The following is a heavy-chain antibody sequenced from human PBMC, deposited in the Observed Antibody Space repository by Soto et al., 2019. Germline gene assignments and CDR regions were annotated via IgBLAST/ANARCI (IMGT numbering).Heavy chain of an antibody. D-gene: IGHD3-10*01. CDR1: GGTFSSYS. CDR2: IIPIFGTA. V-gene: IGHV1-69*01. J-gene: IGHJ4*02. CDR3: ARDSAYYGSGSQQFDY. Sequence: QVQLVPSGAEVNKPGSSVYVSCKASGGTFSSYSISWVRQAPGQGLEWMGGIIPIFGTANYAQKFQGRVTITADESTSTAYMELSSLRSEDTAVYYCARDSAYYGSGSQQFDYWGQGTLVTVSS.